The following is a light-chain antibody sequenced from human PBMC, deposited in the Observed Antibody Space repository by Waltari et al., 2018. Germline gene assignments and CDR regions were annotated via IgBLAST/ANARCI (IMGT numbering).Light chain of an antibody. Sequence: EIVLTQSPATLSLSPGERATLSCSASQSVSSYLAWYQPKPGQAPRLLIYDASNRATGIPARFSGSGSGTDFTLTISSLEPEDFAVYYCQQRSNWPPPTFGPGTKVDIK. J-gene: IGKJ3*01. CDR2: DAS. V-gene: IGKV3-11*01. CDR3: QQRSNWPPPT. CDR1: QSVSSY.